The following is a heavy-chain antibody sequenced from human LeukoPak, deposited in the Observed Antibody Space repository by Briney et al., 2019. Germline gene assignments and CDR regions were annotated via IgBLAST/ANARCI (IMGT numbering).Heavy chain of an antibody. CDR3: ARDDFWSGTEVPFDY. CDR2: ISSSSSYI. V-gene: IGHV3-21*01. D-gene: IGHD3-3*01. Sequence: GGSLRLSCAASGFTFSSYSMNWVRQAPGKGLEWVSSISSSSSYIYYADSVKGRFTISRDNAKNSLYLQMNSLRAEDTAVYYCARDDFWSGTEVPFDYWGQGTLVTVSS. CDR1: GFTFSSYS. J-gene: IGHJ4*02.